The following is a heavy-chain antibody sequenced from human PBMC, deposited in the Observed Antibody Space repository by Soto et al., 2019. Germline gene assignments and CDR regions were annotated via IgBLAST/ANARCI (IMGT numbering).Heavy chain of an antibody. CDR2: IIPIFGTA. CDR1: GGTFSSYA. CDR3: ARDRAMRPWRGGQYYFDY. J-gene: IGHJ4*02. D-gene: IGHD2-2*01. V-gene: IGHV1-69*01. Sequence: QVHLVQSGAEVKKPGSSVKVSCKASGGTFSSYAISWVRQAPGQGLEWMGGIIPIFGTANYAQKFQGRVTITADESTSTAYMELSSLRSEDTAVYYCARDRAMRPWRGGQYYFDYWGQGTLVTVSS.